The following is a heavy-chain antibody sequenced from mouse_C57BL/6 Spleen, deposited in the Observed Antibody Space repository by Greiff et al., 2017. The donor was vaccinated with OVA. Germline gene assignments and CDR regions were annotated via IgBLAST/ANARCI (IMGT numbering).Heavy chain of an antibody. D-gene: IGHD1-1*01. CDR1: GFTFSSYA. CDR3: ARKGNGSSYFDY. Sequence: EVQGVESGGGLVKPGGSLKLSCAASGFTFSSYAMSWVRQTPEKRLEWVATISDGGSYTYYPDNVKGRFTISRDNAKNNLYLQMSHLKSEDTAMYYCARKGNGSSYFDYWGQGTTLTVSS. J-gene: IGHJ2*01. CDR2: ISDGGSYT. V-gene: IGHV5-4*01.